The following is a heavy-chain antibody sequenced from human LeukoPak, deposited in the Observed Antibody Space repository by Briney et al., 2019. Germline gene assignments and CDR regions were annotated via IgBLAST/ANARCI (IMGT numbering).Heavy chain of an antibody. CDR1: GGSISSYY. V-gene: IGHV4-59*08. Sequence: PSETLSLTCTVSGGSISSYYWSWIRQPPGKGLEWIGYIYYSGSTNYNPSLKSRVTISVDTSKNQFSLKLSSVTAADTAVYYCARHPYSSSWYYFDYWGQGTKVTVSS. CDR2: IYYSGST. D-gene: IGHD6-13*01. J-gene: IGHJ4*02. CDR3: ARHPYSSSWYYFDY.